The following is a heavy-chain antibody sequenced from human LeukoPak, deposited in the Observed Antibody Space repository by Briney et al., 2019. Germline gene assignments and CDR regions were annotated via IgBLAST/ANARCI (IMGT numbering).Heavy chain of an antibody. D-gene: IGHD3-10*01. CDR3: ARLPRLWFGPPGAFDI. V-gene: IGHV4-34*01. J-gene: IGHJ3*02. CDR2: INHSGST. Sequence: SETLSLTCAVYGGSFSGYYWSWIRQPPGKGLEWIEEINHSGSTNYNPSLKSRVTISVDTSKNQFSLKLSSVTAADTAVYYCARLPRLWFGPPGAFDIWGQGTMVTVSS. CDR1: GGSFSGYY.